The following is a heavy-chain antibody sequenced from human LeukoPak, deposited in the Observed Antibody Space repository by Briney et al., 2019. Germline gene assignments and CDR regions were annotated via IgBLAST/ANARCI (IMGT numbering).Heavy chain of an antibody. CDR3: ARGDPYCGGDCGLNDDAFDI. D-gene: IGHD2-21*02. V-gene: IGHV4-34*01. Sequence: PSGTLSLTCAVYGGSFSGYYWSWIRQPPGKGLEWIGEINHSGSTNYNPSLKSRVTISVDTSKNQFSLKLSPVTAADTAVYYCARGDPYCGGDCGLNDDAFDIWGQGTMVTVSS. CDR2: INHSGST. J-gene: IGHJ3*02. CDR1: GGSFSGYY.